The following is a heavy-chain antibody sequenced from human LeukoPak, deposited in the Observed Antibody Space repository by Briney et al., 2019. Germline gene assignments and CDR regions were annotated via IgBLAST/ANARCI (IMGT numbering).Heavy chain of an antibody. J-gene: IGHJ4*02. Sequence: GGSLRLSCAASGFTFSSHAMSWVRQAPGKGLEWVSAIGGSGSSTYYPASVKGRFTISRDNSKNTLYLQMNSLRAEDTAVYYCANAIYGDYRFDYWGQGTLVTVSS. V-gene: IGHV3-23*01. D-gene: IGHD4-17*01. CDR2: IGGSGSST. CDR1: GFTFSSHA. CDR3: ANAIYGDYRFDY.